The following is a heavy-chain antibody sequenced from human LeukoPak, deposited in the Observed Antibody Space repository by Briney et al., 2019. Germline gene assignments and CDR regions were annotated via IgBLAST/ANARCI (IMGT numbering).Heavy chain of an antibody. J-gene: IGHJ3*02. CDR3: ARETTVTTYDTAFDI. Sequence: SETLSLTCTVSGGSISSYYWSWIRQPPGKGLEWIGHIYYSGSTNNNPSLKSRVTISVDTSKNQFSLKLSSVTAADTAVYYCARETTVTTYDTAFDIWGQGTMVTVSS. CDR2: IYYSGST. V-gene: IGHV4-59*01. CDR1: GGSISSYY. D-gene: IGHD4-17*01.